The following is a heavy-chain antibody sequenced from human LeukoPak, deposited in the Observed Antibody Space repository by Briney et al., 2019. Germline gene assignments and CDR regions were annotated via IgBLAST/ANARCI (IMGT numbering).Heavy chain of an antibody. CDR3: SLVTDDWGTGH. J-gene: IGHJ4*02. CDR2: VGGGGSTT. D-gene: IGHD3-16*01. V-gene: IGHV3-23*01. CDR1: GFTFSIFA. Sequence: PGGSLRLSCSASGFTFSIFAMSWVRQAPGKGLEWVSLVGGGGSTTYYAVSVKGRFTISRDNSKNTLYLEMNSLRADDTAVYYCSLVTDDWGTGHWGQGTLVTVSS.